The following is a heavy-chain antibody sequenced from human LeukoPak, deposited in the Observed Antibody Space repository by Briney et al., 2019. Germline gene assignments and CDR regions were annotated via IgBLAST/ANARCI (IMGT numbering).Heavy chain of an antibody. J-gene: IGHJ6*02. D-gene: IGHD3-10*01. V-gene: IGHV3-23*01. Sequence: PGGSLRLSCAASGFTFSSYAMSWVRQAPGKGLEWVSAISGSGGSTYYADSVKGRFTISRDNSKNTLYLQMNSLRAEDTAVYYCAKCWPRGVIRPAYYYYGMDVWGQGTTVTVSS. CDR3: AKCWPRGVIRPAYYYYGMDV. CDR1: GFTFSSYA. CDR2: ISGSGGST.